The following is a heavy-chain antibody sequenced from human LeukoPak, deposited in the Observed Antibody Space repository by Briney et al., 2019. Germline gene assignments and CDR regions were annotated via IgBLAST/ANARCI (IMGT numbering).Heavy chain of an antibody. CDR2: IIPIFGTA. Sequence: SVKVSCKASGGTFSSYAISWVRQAPGQGLEWMGGIIPIFGTANYAQKFQGRVTITADESTSTAYMELSSLRSEDTAVYYCAAPYYYDSSGYSSLDYWGQGTLVTVSS. CDR3: AAPYYYDSSGYSSLDY. D-gene: IGHD3-22*01. J-gene: IGHJ4*02. CDR1: GGTFSSYA. V-gene: IGHV1-69*13.